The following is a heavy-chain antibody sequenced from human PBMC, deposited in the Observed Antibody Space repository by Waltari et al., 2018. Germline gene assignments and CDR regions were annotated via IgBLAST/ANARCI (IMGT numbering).Heavy chain of an antibody. J-gene: IGHJ4*02. Sequence: QVQLQESGPGLVKPSETLSLTCAVSGYSIRSGYYWGWSRQPPGKGLEWIGSIYHSGSTYYNPSLKSRVTISVDTSKNQFSLKLSSVTAADTAVYYCARTTVTSLAYYFDYWGQGTLVTVSS. CDR2: IYHSGST. V-gene: IGHV4-38-2*01. CDR3: ARTTVTSLAYYFDY. CDR1: GYSIRSGYY. D-gene: IGHD4-17*01.